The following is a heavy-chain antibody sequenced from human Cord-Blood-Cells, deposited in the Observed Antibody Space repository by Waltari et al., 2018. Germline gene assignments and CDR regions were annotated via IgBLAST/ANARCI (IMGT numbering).Heavy chain of an antibody. Sequence: EVQLLESGGGLVQPGGSLRLSCAASGFTFSSYAMSWVRQAPGKGLEWVSAISGSGGSTYYAGSVKGRFTIARDNSKTTLYLQMNSLRAEDTAVYYCAKDGPTPDLYYDILTGILGDYYYMDVWGKGTTVTVSS. CDR2: ISGSGGST. CDR3: AKDGPTPDLYYDILTGILGDYYYMDV. CDR1: GFTFSSYA. J-gene: IGHJ6*03. D-gene: IGHD3-9*01. V-gene: IGHV3-23*01.